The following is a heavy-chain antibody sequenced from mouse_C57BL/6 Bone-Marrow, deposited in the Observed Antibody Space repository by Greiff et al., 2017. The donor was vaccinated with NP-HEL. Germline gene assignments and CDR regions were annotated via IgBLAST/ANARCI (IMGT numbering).Heavy chain of an antibody. CDR2: IHPNSGST. Sequence: QVQLQQPGAELVKPGASVKLSCKASGYTFTSYWMHWVKQRPGQGLEWIGMIHPNSGSTNYNEKFKSKATLTVDKSSSTAYMQLSSLTSEDSAVFYCARDLVYSGGIYVYWYFDVWGAETTVTVSS. V-gene: IGHV1-64*01. CDR3: ARDLVYSGGIYVYWYFDV. D-gene: IGHD1-1*01. J-gene: IGHJ1*01. CDR1: GYTFTSYW.